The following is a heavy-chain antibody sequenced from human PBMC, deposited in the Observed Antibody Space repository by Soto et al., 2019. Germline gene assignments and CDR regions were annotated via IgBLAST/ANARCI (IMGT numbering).Heavy chain of an antibody. CDR1: GYTFTSSG. CDR2: ISAYNGNT. J-gene: IGHJ5*02. V-gene: IGHV1-18*01. Sequence: GASVKVSCKASGYTFTSSGISWVRQAPGQGLEWMGWISAYNGNTNYAQKLQGRVTMTTDTSTSTAYMELRSLRSDDTAVYYCARMDFWSGYPNWFDPWGQGTLVTVSS. CDR3: ARMDFWSGYPNWFDP. D-gene: IGHD3-3*01.